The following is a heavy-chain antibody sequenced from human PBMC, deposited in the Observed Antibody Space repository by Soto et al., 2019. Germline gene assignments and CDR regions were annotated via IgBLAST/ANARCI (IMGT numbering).Heavy chain of an antibody. CDR1: GFTFSRYS. J-gene: IGHJ4*02. V-gene: IGHV3-21*01. CDR3: ARASHSSLYYFDY. Sequence: GGSLRLSCAASGFTFSRYSMNWVRQAPGKGLEWVSSISSSSSYIYYADSVKGRFTISRDNAKNSLYLQMNSLRAEDTAVYYCARASHSSLYYFDYWGQGTLVTVSS. CDR2: ISSSSSYI. D-gene: IGHD6-13*01.